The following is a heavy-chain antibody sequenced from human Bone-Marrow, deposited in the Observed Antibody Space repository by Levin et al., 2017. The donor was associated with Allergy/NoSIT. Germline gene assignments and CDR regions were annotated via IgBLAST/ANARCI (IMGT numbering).Heavy chain of an antibody. CDR3: AREGSHYDLLTGYYDPTNVYDYMGV. CDR2: ISYSGGT. CDR1: GGSLSPYF. V-gene: IGHV4-59*01. D-gene: IGHD3-9*01. J-gene: IGHJ6*03. Sequence: PSETLSLTCSVSGGSLSPYFWTWIRQTPAKGLEWIGYISYSGGTYYNPSLLRRVTMSVDTSKNQFSLKLSSVTAADTAIYYCAREGSHYDLLTGYYDPTNVYDYMGVWGRGTTVTVSS.